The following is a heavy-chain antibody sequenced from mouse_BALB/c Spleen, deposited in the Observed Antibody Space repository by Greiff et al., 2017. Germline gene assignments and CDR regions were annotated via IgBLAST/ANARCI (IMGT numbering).Heavy chain of an antibody. CDR2: IYPGDGDT. J-gene: IGHJ4*01. CDR3: ARRRYYYYGSSYDYAMDY. V-gene: IGHV1-87*01. D-gene: IGHD1-1*01. CDR1: GYTFTSYW. Sequence: LQESGAELARPGASVKLSCKASGYTFTSYWMQWVKQRPGQGLEWIGAIYPGDGDTRYTQKFKGKATLTADKSSSTAYMQLSSLASEDSAVYYCARRRYYYYGSSYDYAMDYWGQGTSVTVSS.